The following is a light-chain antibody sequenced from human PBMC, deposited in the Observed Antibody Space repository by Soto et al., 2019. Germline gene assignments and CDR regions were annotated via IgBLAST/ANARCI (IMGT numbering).Light chain of an antibody. V-gene: IGLV2-23*02. CDR3: FSYAGDSNWV. CDR2: EVT. Sequence: QSALTQPASVSGSPGESITISCTGTRSDVGSYNSIAWYQQHPGKAPRVMIFEVTKRPSGISNRFSGSKSGSTASLTISGLQAEDEADYFCFSYAGDSNWVFGGGTKLTVL. J-gene: IGLJ3*02. CDR1: RSDVGSYNS.